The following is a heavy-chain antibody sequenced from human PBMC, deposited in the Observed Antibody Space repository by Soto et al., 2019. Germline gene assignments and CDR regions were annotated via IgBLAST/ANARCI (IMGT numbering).Heavy chain of an antibody. CDR2: IYYSGST. V-gene: IGHV4-59*08. D-gene: IGHD2-2*01. Sequence: QVQLQESGPGLVKPSETLSLTCTVSGGSISSYYWSWIRQPPGKGLEWIGYIYYSGSTNYNPSLKSRVTISVDTSKNQFSLKLSSVTAADTAVYYCARRLVVVPAAMEKTYYYYYYMDVWGKGTTVTVSS. CDR1: GGSISSYY. J-gene: IGHJ6*03. CDR3: ARRLVVVPAAMEKTYYYYYYMDV.